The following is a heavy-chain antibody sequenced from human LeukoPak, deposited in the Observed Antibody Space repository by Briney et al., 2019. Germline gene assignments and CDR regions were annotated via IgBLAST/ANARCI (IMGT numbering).Heavy chain of an antibody. Sequence: ASVKVSCKASGGTFSSYAVSWVRQAPGRGLEWMGRIIPILGIANYAQKFQGRVTITADKSTSTAYMELSSLRSEDTAVYYCARVRYYYDSSGYYLRYFDYWGQGTLVTVSS. CDR1: GGTFSSYA. J-gene: IGHJ4*02. D-gene: IGHD3-22*01. CDR3: ARVRYYYDSSGYYLRYFDY. V-gene: IGHV1-69*04. CDR2: IIPILGIA.